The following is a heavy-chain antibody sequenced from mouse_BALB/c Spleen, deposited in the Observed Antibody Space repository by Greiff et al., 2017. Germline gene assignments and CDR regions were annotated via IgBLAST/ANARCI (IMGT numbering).Heavy chain of an antibody. J-gene: IGHJ3*01. CDR2: ISYDGSN. V-gene: IGHV3-6*02. CDR1: GYSITSGYY. CDR3: ARDGYYAGFAY. D-gene: IGHD2-3*01. Sequence: VQLKESGPGLVKPSQSLSLTCSVTGYSITSGYYWNWIRQFPGNKLEWMGYISYDGSNNYNPSLKNRISITRDTSKNQFFLKLNSVTTEDTATYYCARDGYYAGFAYWGQGTLVTVSA.